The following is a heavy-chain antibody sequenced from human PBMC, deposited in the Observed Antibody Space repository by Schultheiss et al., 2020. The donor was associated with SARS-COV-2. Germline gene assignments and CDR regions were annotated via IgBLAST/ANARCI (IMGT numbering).Heavy chain of an antibody. D-gene: IGHD3-16*01. CDR2: MFYTDNT. V-gene: IGHV4-39*02. J-gene: IGHJ6*02. CDR3: ARDAGLTPTGGRGMDV. Sequence: SQTLSLTCTVSGGSISRSGYYWGWIRQPPGKGLEWIGSMFYTDNTYYNPPLKSRVTISADTSKNQFSLKLSSVTATDTAVYYCARDAGLTPTGGRGMDVWGQGTTVTVAS. CDR1: GGSISRSGYY.